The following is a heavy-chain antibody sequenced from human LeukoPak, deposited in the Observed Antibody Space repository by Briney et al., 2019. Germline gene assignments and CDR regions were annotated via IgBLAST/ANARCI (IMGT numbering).Heavy chain of an antibody. CDR2: TYYRSKWYN. CDR1: GDSVSSNSAA. CDR3: ARGGGYYYDSSGYYPWRAFDI. V-gene: IGHV6-1*01. J-gene: IGHJ3*02. D-gene: IGHD3-22*01. Sequence: SQTLSLTCAISGDSVSSNSAAWNWIRQSPSRGLEWLGRTYYRSKWYNDYAVSVKSRITINPDTSKNQFSLQLNSVTPEDTAVYYCARGGGYYYDSSGYYPWRAFDIWGQGTMVTVSS.